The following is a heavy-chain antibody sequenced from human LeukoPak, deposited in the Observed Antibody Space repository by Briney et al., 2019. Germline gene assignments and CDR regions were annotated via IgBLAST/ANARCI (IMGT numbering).Heavy chain of an antibody. V-gene: IGHV1-8*01. Sequence: ASAKVSCKASGYTFTSFDINWVRQATGQALEWVGWMNPNSGNTGYAQKFQGRVTMTRDTSITTAYMELSSLASEDTAVYYCARGSRSGSSSGQGVSYYFDYWGQGTLVTVSS. CDR1: GYTFTSFD. CDR3: ARGSRSGSSSGQGVSYYFDY. CDR2: MNPNSGNT. D-gene: IGHD6-6*01. J-gene: IGHJ4*02.